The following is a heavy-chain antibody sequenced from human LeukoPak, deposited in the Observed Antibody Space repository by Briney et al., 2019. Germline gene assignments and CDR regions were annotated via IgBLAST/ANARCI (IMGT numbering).Heavy chain of an antibody. CDR2: IYSTGTT. Sequence: SETLSLTCTVSGGSISSSGHFWSWIRQHPGKGLKWIGYIYSTGTTFYNPSLKSRVTISVDTSVNQFSLRLSSVTAADTAVYYCARGYGPFDPWGQGTLVTVSS. V-gene: IGHV4-31*03. J-gene: IGHJ5*02. D-gene: IGHD6-13*01. CDR1: GGSISSSGHF. CDR3: ARGYGPFDP.